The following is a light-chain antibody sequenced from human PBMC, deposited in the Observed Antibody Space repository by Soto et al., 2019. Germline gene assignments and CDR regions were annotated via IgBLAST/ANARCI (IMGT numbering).Light chain of an antibody. Sequence: EIVLTQSPGTLSLSPGEGATLSCRASQSVNSNYLAWYHQKPGQAPRLLIYGASSRATGIPARFSGSGSGTDFTLTISSLQSEDFAVYYCQQYNNWPLTFGGGTNVEIK. J-gene: IGKJ4*01. CDR2: GAS. V-gene: IGKV3-15*01. CDR3: QQYNNWPLT. CDR1: QSVNSN.